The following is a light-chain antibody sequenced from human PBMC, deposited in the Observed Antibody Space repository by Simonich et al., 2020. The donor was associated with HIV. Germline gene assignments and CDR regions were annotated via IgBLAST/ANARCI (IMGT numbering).Light chain of an antibody. Sequence: DIQMTQSPSSLSASVGDRVTITCLESQSISIYVNWYQQKPGKAPTLLIYAASSLQRWVPSRFSGSGSGTDFTLTISSLQPEDFATYYCQQSYSTPPYTFGQGTKLEIK. V-gene: IGKV1-39*01. CDR3: QQSYSTPPYT. J-gene: IGKJ2*01. CDR2: AAS. CDR1: QSISIY.